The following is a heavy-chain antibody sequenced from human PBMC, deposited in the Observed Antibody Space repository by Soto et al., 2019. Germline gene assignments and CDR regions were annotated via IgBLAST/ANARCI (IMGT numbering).Heavy chain of an antibody. CDR1: GFTFSSDA. CDR3: AKAAVPAAYYYYGMDV. V-gene: IGHV3-23*01. D-gene: IGHD2-2*01. J-gene: IGHJ6*02. Sequence: PGGSLRLSCAASGFTFSSDAMSWVRQARGKGLEWVSAISGSGGSTYYADSVKGRFTISRDNSKNTLYLQMNSLRAEDTAVYYSAKAAVPAAYYYYGMDVWGQGTTVTVSS. CDR2: ISGSGGST.